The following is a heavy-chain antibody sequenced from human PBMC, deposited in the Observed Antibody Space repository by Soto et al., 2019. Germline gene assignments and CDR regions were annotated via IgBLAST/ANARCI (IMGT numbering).Heavy chain of an antibody. CDR3: ARDHRRAAAVFPALQGIDP. Sequence: SETLSLTCTVSGGSISSGDHYWSWIRQPPGKGLEWIGYIYYSGSTYYNPSLKSRVTISVDTSKNQFSLKLSSVTAADTAVYYCARDHRRAAAVFPALQGIDPWGQGTLVTVSS. V-gene: IGHV4-30-4*01. CDR2: IYYSGST. CDR1: GGSISSGDHY. D-gene: IGHD6-13*01. J-gene: IGHJ5*02.